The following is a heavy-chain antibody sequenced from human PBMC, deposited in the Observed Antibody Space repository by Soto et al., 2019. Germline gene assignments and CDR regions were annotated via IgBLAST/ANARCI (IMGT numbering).Heavy chain of an antibody. J-gene: IGHJ4*02. CDR2: ISHSGFT. CDR3: AKGGRLRSPFGF. CDR1: GGSLSDNH. V-gene: IGHV4-34*01. Sequence: NPSETLSLTCAVYGGSLSDNHWSWIRQSPGKGLEWIGEISHSGFTNYNPSLKSRVSISIDTSKNQFSLKLTFVTAADTAVYFCAKGGRLRSPFGFWGQGTLVTVSS. D-gene: IGHD4-17*01.